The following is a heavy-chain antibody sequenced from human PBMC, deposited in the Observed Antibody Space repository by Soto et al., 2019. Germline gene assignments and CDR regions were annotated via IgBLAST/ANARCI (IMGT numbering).Heavy chain of an antibody. CDR2: IDPSDSYI. D-gene: IGHD3-22*01. CDR3: SRIGRSHYDSSGFL. V-gene: IGHV5-10-1*03. J-gene: IGHJ4*02. Sequence: EVHLVQSGTEMKKPGESLRISCKTSGYNFTTYWINWVRHVPGKGLEWIGRIDPSDSYINYSPSFQGHVTISVDKSISTAYLQWRSLRASDTAMYYCSRIGRSHYDSSGFLGGQGTLVTVSS. CDR1: GYNFTTYW.